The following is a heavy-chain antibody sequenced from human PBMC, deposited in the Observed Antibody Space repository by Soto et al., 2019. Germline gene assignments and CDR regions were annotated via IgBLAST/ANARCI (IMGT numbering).Heavy chain of an antibody. Sequence: ASVKVSCKVSGYTLTELSMHWVRQAPGRGLEWMGGFDPEDGETIYAQKFQGRVTMTEDTSTDTAYMELSSLRSEDTAVYYCATDVLGYCSGGSCYPDGFYGMDVWGQGTTVTVSS. J-gene: IGHJ6*02. CDR3: ATDVLGYCSGGSCYPDGFYGMDV. V-gene: IGHV1-24*01. CDR1: GYTLTELS. D-gene: IGHD2-15*01. CDR2: FDPEDGET.